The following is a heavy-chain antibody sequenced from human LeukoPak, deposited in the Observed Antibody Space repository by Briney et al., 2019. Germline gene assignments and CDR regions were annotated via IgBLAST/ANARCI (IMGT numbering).Heavy chain of an antibody. Sequence: SVKVSCKASGGTFSSYAISWVRQAPGQGLEWMGRIIPILGIANYAQKFQGRVTITADKSTSTAHMELSSLRSEDTAVYYCAVVVISPRNYYFDYWGQGTLVTVSS. J-gene: IGHJ4*02. CDR2: IIPILGIA. D-gene: IGHD3-22*01. CDR3: AVVVISPRNYYFDY. V-gene: IGHV1-69*04. CDR1: GGTFSSYA.